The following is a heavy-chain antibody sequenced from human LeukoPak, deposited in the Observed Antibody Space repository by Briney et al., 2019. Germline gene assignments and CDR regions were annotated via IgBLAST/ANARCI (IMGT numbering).Heavy chain of an antibody. D-gene: IGHD6-13*01. Sequence: GESLKISCKGSEYRFTSYWIGWVRQMPGKGLEWMGIIYPGDSNTRYSPSFQGQVTISADKSISTAYLQWSSLKASDTAMYYCARRPPASSSWDSWGQGTPVTVSS. CDR1: EYRFTSYW. V-gene: IGHV5-51*01. CDR3: ARRPPASSSWDS. J-gene: IGHJ4*02. CDR2: IYPGDSNT.